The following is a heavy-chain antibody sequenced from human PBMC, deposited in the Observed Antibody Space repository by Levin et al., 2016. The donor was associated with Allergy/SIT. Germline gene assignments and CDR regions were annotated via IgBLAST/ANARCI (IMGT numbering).Heavy chain of an antibody. Sequence: SETLSLTCAVSGGSISSSNWWSWVRQPPGKGLEWIGEIYHSGSTNYNPSLKSRVTISVDKSKNQFSLKLSSVTAADTAVYYCARDCYDFWSGSDDAFDIWGQGTMVTVSS. D-gene: IGHD3-3*01. CDR2: IYHSGST. CDR1: GGSISSSNW. J-gene: IGHJ3*02. V-gene: IGHV4-4*02. CDR3: ARDCYDFWSGSDDAFDI.